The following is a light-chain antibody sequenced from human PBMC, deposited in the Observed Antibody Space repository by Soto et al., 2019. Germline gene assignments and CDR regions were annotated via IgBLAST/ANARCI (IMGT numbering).Light chain of an antibody. V-gene: IGKV1-5*03. CDR3: QQYNEFQYT. CDR2: KAT. Sequence: DIQMTQSPSSLSASVGDRVTITCRASQTISSRLAWYQQKPGQAPKLLTYKATNLQTGVASRFSGRGSGTKFSLTVSGLKPDDFAVYYCQQYNEFQYTFGQGTRLDI. J-gene: IGKJ2*01. CDR1: QTISSR.